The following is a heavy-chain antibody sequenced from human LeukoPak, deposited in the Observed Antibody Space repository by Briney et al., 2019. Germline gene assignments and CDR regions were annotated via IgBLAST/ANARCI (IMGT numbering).Heavy chain of an antibody. CDR3: ARQKQSHGNFDY. CDR2: LGIAGDT. D-gene: IGHD1-26*01. Sequence: PGGSLRLSCAASGFTVSSYAMHWVRQPIGKGLEWVSALGIAGDTFYPGSVKGRFTISRGNAKNSLYLQMNSLRAGDTAMYYCARQKQSHGNFDYWGQGTLVTVSS. CDR1: GFTVSSYA. J-gene: IGHJ4*02. V-gene: IGHV3-13*01.